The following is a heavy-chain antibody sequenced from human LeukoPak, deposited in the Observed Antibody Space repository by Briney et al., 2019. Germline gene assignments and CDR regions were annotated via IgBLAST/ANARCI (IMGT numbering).Heavy chain of an antibody. V-gene: IGHV4-59*01. J-gene: IGHJ1*01. Sequence: SETLSLTCTVSGGSISSYYWSWIRQPPGKGLEWIGYIYYSGSTNYNPSLKSRVTISVDTSKNQFSLKLSSVTVADTAVYYCARVEDYYDSSGYYSAEYFQHWGQGTLVTVSS. D-gene: IGHD3-22*01. CDR3: ARVEDYYDSSGYYSAEYFQH. CDR2: IYYSGST. CDR1: GGSISSYY.